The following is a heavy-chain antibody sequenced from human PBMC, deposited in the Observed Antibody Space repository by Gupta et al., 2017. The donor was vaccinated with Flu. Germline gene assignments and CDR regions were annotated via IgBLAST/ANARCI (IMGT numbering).Heavy chain of an antibody. CDR1: GGSISSSSYY. CDR3: ARHDYVWGSYRYGYFDY. Sequence: QLQLQESGPGLVKPSETLSLTCTVSGGSISSSSYYWGWIRQPPGKGLEWIGSIYYSGSTYYNPSLKSRVTISVDTSKNQFSLKLSSVTAADTAVYYCARHDYVWGSYRYGYFDYWGQGTLVTGSS. CDR2: IYYSGST. V-gene: IGHV4-39*01. J-gene: IGHJ4*02. D-gene: IGHD3-16*02.